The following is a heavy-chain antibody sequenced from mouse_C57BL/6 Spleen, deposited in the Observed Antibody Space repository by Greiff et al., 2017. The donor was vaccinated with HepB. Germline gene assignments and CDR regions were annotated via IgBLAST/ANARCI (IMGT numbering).Heavy chain of an antibody. CDR2: ISYSGST. V-gene: IGHV3-1*01. CDR1: GYSITSGYD. Sequence: EVQLQESGPGMVKPSQSLSLTCTVTGYSITSGYDWHWIRHFPGNKLEWMGYISYSGSTNYNPSLKSRISITHDTSKNHFFLKLNSVTTEDTATYYCARDYYGSSSLWYFDVWGTGTTVTVSS. D-gene: IGHD1-1*01. J-gene: IGHJ1*03. CDR3: ARDYYGSSSLWYFDV.